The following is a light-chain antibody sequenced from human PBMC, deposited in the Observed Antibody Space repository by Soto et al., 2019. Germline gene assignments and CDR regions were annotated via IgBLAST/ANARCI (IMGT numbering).Light chain of an antibody. CDR2: AAS. CDR1: QDIRNF. J-gene: IGKJ3*01. Sequence: DIQMIQSPTSLSASVGDRVTITCRASQDIRNFVAWYQKKPGKASKLLLYAASTLQSGIPSRFRAAGSGADFTLNSDCLPPEDVATDSWQEYSSVPYLGTGIKV. CDR3: QEYSSVPY. V-gene: IGKV1-27*01.